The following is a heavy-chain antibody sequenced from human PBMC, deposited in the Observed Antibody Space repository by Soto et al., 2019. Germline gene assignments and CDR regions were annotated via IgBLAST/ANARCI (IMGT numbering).Heavy chain of an antibody. J-gene: IGHJ3*01. CDR3: ARDPPNCPGESCYPSD. V-gene: IGHV3-30*03. CDR2: VSYDEPKK. D-gene: IGHD2-15*01. CDR1: GFTFSDYD. Sequence: VVSLRLSCAACGFTFSDYDMYWVRQGAGQGLEWVAVVSYDEPKKDYLDSVKGRFTISRDNSNNKLYLQMNSLRAEDSATYYCARDPPNCPGESCYPSDWGQGTMVTVSS.